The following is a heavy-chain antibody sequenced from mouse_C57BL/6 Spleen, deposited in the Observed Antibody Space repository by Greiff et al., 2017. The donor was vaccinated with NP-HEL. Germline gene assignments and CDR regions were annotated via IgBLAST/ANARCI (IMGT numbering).Heavy chain of an antibody. CDR1: GYAFTNYL. V-gene: IGHV1-54*01. CDR3: AVFITTVVASFDY. Sequence: VQLQQSGAELVRPGTSVKVSCKASGYAFTNYLIEWVKQRPGQGPEWIGVINPGSGGTNYNEKFKGKATLTADKSSSTAYMQLSSLTSEDSAVYFCAVFITTVVASFDYWGQGTTLTVSS. J-gene: IGHJ2*01. D-gene: IGHD1-1*01. CDR2: INPGSGGT.